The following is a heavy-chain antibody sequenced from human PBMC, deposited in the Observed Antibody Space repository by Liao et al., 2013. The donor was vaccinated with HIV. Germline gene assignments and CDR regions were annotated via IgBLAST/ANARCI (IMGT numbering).Heavy chain of an antibody. CDR1: GGSISSGDYY. CDR3: ARGSLWFGELRGRDWFDP. V-gene: IGHV4-30-4*08. D-gene: IGHD3-10*01. J-gene: IGHJ5*02. CDR2: IYYSGST. Sequence: QVQLQESGPGLVKPSQTLSLTCTVSGGSISSGDYYWSWIRQPPGKGLEWIGYIYYSGSTYYNPSLKSRVTISVDTSKNQFSLKLSSVTAADTAVYYCARGSLWFGELRGRDWFDPWGQGTLVTVSS.